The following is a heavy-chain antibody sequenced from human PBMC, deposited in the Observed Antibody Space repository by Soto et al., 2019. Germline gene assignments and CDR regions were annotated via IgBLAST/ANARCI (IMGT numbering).Heavy chain of an antibody. D-gene: IGHD3-22*01. CDR1: GGSISSSNW. CDR3: ARGSRLYYYDSSGYFLYYFDY. Sequence: PSETLSLTCAVSGGSISSSNWWSWVRQPPGKGLGWIGEIYHSGSTNYNPSLKSRVTISVDKSKNQFSLKLSSVTAADTAVYYCARGSRLYYYDSSGYFLYYFDYWGQGTLVTVSS. J-gene: IGHJ4*02. CDR2: IYHSGST. V-gene: IGHV4-4*02.